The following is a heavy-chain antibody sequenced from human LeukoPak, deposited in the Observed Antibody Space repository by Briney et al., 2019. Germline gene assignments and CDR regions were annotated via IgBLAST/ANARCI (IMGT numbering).Heavy chain of an antibody. J-gene: IGHJ4*02. CDR1: GYTFTDYH. CDR2: ITPHNGDT. Sequence: ASVKVSCKASGYTFTDYHLHWVRQAPGRGPEWMGWITPHNGDTYYLQKFQGRVTMTRETSINTAHMELSSLTSDDTAIYFCARDFKFGSSPGPLADYWGQGTLVTVSS. D-gene: IGHD3-10*01. V-gene: IGHV1-2*02. CDR3: ARDFKFGSSPGPLADY.